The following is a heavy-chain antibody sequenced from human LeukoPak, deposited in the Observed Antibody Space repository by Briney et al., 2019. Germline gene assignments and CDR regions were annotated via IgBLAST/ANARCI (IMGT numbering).Heavy chain of an antibody. CDR3: ARLPLDTAMGPFDY. Sequence: GESLKISCKGSGYSFTSYWIGWVRQMPGKGLEWMGIIYPGDSDTRYSPSFQGQVTISADKSISTAYLQWSSLKASDTALYYCARLPLDTAMGPFDYWGQGTLATVSS. CDR1: GYSFTSYW. J-gene: IGHJ4*02. V-gene: IGHV5-51*01. D-gene: IGHD5-18*01. CDR2: IYPGDSDT.